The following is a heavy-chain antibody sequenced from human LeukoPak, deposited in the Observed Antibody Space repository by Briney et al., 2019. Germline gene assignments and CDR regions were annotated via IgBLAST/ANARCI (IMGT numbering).Heavy chain of an antibody. CDR3: ASPGAAGLIQH. CDR2: IYSGGST. CDR1: GFTVGSNY. V-gene: IGHV3-53*01. J-gene: IGHJ1*01. Sequence: GGSLRLSCAASGFTVGSNYMSWVRQAPGKGLEWVSVIYSGGSTYYADSVKGRFTISRDNSKNTLYLQMNSLRAEDTAVYYCASPGAAGLIQHWGQGTLVTVSS. D-gene: IGHD7-27*01.